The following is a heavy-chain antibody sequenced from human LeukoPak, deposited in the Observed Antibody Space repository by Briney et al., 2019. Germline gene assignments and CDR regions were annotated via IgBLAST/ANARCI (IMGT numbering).Heavy chain of an antibody. Sequence: SVKVSCKASGFXFTSSAVQWVRQARGQRLQWIGWIVVGSGNTNYAQKFQERVTITRDMSTSTAYMELSSLRSEDTAVYYCAADRYCSGGSCSYYFDYWGQGTLVTVSS. J-gene: IGHJ4*02. D-gene: IGHD2-15*01. CDR1: GFXFTSSA. CDR3: AADRYCSGGSCSYYFDY. V-gene: IGHV1-58*01. CDR2: IVVGSGNT.